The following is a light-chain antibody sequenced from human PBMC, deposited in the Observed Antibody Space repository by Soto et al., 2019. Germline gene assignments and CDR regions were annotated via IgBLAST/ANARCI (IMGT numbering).Light chain of an antibody. Sequence: DIVMTQSPLSLPVTPGEPASISCRSSQSLLHSNGYNYLDWYLQKPGQSPQLLIYLGSNRASGVPDRFSGGGSGTDFTLKISRVEAEDVGVYYSMQALQTPQVSFGGGTKVEIK. J-gene: IGKJ4*01. CDR1: QSLLHSNGYNY. CDR2: LGS. CDR3: MQALQTPQVS. V-gene: IGKV2-28*01.